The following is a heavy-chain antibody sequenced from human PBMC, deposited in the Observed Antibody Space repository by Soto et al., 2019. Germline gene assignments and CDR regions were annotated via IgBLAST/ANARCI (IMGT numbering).Heavy chain of an antibody. CDR3: GTGSSWTKVES. D-gene: IGHD6-13*01. CDR1: GGTLSRSA. Sequence: QVQLVQSGAEVKKPGSSVKVSCKASGGTLSRSAISWVRQAPGQGLEWMGGFIPIFGPAIYAQKFRGRVSIIADESTRAGSMEMSSLRSEDTAVYYCGTGSSWTKVESWGQGTLVTVSS. J-gene: IGHJ4*02. V-gene: IGHV1-69*01. CDR2: FIPIFGPA.